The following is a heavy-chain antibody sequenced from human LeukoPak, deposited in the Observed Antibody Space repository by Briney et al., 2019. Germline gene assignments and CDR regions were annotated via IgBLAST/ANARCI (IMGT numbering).Heavy chain of an antibody. CDR1: GYTFTSYG. J-gene: IGHJ4*02. V-gene: IGHV1-69*05. CDR2: IIPIFGTA. CDR3: ARGLNPYYYDSSGPYYFDY. Sequence: SVKVSCKASGYTFTSYGISWVRQAPGQGLEWMGRIIPIFGTANYAQKFQGRVTITTDESTSTAYMELSSLRSEDTAVYYCARGLNPYYYDSSGPYYFDYWGQGTLVTVSS. D-gene: IGHD3-22*01.